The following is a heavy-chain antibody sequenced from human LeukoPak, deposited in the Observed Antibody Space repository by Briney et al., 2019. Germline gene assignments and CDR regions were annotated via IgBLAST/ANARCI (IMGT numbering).Heavy chain of an antibody. CDR2: IYHSGST. V-gene: IGHV4-38-2*02. CDR1: GDSISNGYY. D-gene: IGHD2-21*02. Sequence: ASETLSLACTVSGDSISNGYYWGWIRQPPGKGLEWIGSIYHSGSTYYNPSLKSRITISVDTSKNQFSLELTSVTAADTAVYYCARDLASCAGDCYSDGFDYWGQGTLVTVSS. J-gene: IGHJ4*02. CDR3: ARDLASCAGDCYSDGFDY.